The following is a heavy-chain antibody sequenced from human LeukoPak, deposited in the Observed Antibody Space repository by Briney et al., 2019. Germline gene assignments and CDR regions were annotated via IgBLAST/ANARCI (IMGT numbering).Heavy chain of an antibody. CDR1: GFTFNNYG. Sequence: GGSLRLSCAASGFTFNNYGMHWVRQAPGKGLVWVSGIWYDGSNKYYADSVKGRFTISRDNSKNTLYLQMNRLRAEDTAVYYCARDRDCSGGSCYYYYYGMDVWGQGTTVTVSS. D-gene: IGHD2-15*01. V-gene: IGHV3-33*01. CDR3: ARDRDCSGGSCYYYYYGMDV. J-gene: IGHJ6*02. CDR2: IWYDGSNK.